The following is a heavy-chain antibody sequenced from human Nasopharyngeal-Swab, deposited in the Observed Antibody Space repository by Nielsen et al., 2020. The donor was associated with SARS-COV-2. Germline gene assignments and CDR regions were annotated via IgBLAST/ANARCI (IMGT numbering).Heavy chain of an antibody. V-gene: IGHV3-7*04. CDR3: ARESVVTGMDDAPDL. CDR2: IRQDAREQ. Sequence: GGSRRLSCAASGFPFRNQYMTWLRKPPGKGLEGVANIRQDAREQFYVDSVKGRFTISRDNAKNSVFLQMNSLRSEDTAVYFCARESVVTGMDDAPDLWGRGTMVTVSS. D-gene: IGHD2-21*02. CDR1: GFPFRNQY. J-gene: IGHJ3*01.